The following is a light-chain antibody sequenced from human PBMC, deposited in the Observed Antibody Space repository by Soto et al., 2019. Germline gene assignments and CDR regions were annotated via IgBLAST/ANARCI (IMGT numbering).Light chain of an antibody. J-gene: IGLJ3*02. Sequence: QSVLTQPASVSGSPGQSITISCTGTSGDVGSYNLVSWYQQHPGKAPKLMISEAYMRPSGVSNRFSGSKSGNTASLTISGLQAEGEAGYYGCSYAPCSTWVFGGGTELTVL. CDR3: CSYAPCSTWV. CDR2: EAY. V-gene: IGLV2-23*01. CDR1: SGDVGSYNL.